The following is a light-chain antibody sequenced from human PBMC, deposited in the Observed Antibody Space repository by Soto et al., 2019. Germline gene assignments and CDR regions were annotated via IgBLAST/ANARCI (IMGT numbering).Light chain of an antibody. J-gene: IGKJ1*01. V-gene: IGKV3-20*01. CDR3: QQYGSSLPWT. CDR1: QSVSSY. CDR2: GAS. Sequence: EIVLTQSPGTLSLSPGEGATLSCRASQSVSSYLAWYQQKPGQAPRLLIHGASTRASGIPDRFSGSGSGTDFTFTITRLEPEDFAVFYCQQYGSSLPWTFGQGTKVDIK.